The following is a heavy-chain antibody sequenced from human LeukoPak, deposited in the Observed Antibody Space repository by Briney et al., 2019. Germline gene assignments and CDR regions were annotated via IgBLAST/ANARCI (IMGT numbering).Heavy chain of an antibody. J-gene: IGHJ4*02. CDR1: GFTFGDYY. D-gene: IGHD1-7*01. V-gene: IGHV3-11*06. Sequence: GGSLRLSCAASGFTFGDYYMSWIRQAPGKGLEWVSYISSSSSYTNYADSVKGRFTISRDNSKNTIYLQMDSLRAEDTAIYYCARDYWRNYDYWGQGTLVTVSS. CDR3: ARDYWRNYDY. CDR2: ISSSSSYT.